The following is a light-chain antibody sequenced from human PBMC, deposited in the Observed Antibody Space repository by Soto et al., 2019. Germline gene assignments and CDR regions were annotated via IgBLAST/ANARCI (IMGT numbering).Light chain of an antibody. CDR1: SSDIGGYND. CDR3: SSYTSSSPYV. J-gene: IGLJ1*01. CDR2: EVS. V-gene: IGLV2-14*01. Sequence: QSVLTQPASVSGSPGQSITIFCTGTSSDIGGYNDVSWYQQHPDKAPKLMIYEVSNRPSGVSNRFSGSKSGNTASLTISGLQAEDEADYTWSSYTSSSPYVFGTGTKLTVL.